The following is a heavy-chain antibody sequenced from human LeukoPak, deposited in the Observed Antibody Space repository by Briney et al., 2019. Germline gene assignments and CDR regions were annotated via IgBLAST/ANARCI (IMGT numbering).Heavy chain of an antibody. Sequence: SETLSLTCTVSGYSISSGYYWGWIRQPPGKGLEWIGNIYHSGSTYYNPSLKSRVTISVDTSKNQFSLKLSSVTAADTAVYYCARDDSGPNWFDPWGQGTLVTASS. CDR3: ARDDSGPNWFDP. D-gene: IGHD2-21*02. CDR2: IYHSGST. CDR1: GYSISSGYY. J-gene: IGHJ5*02. V-gene: IGHV4-38-2*02.